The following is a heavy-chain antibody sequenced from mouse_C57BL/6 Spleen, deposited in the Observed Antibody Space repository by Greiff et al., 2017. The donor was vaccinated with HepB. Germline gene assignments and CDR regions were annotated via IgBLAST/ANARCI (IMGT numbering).Heavy chain of an antibody. CDR2: IDPETGGT. CDR3: TKGGFTTDYFDY. D-gene: IGHD1-1*01. Sequence: QVQLQQSGAELVRPGASVTLSCKASGYTFTDYEMHWVKQTPVHGLEWIGAIDPETGGTAYNQKFKGKAILTADKSSSTAYMELRSLTSEDSAVYYCTKGGFTTDYFDYWGQGTTLTVSS. V-gene: IGHV1-15*01. J-gene: IGHJ2*01. CDR1: GYTFTDYE.